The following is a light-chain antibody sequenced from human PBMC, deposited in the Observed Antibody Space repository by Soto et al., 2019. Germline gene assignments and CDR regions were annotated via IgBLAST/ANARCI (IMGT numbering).Light chain of an antibody. J-gene: IGLJ1*01. CDR2: DVT. CDR1: NSDVGTFYF. V-gene: IGLV2-11*01. Sequence: QSALTQPRSVSGSPGQSVTISCTGTNSDVGTFYFVSWYQQYPDKGPKLIIYDVTERPSGVPDRFSGSKSGNTASLTISGLQAEDEADHYCCSYAGSYNYVLGSGTKV. CDR3: CSYAGSYNYV.